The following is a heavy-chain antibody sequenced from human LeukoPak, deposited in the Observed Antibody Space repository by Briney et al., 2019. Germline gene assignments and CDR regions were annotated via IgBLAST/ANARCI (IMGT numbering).Heavy chain of an antibody. V-gene: IGHV1-69*05. CDR1: GGTFSSYA. J-gene: IGHJ4*02. CDR2: IIPIFGTA. Sequence: SVKVSCKASGGTFSSYAISWVRQAPGQGLEWMGGIIPIFGTANYAQKFQGRVTMTTDTSTSTAYMELRSLRSDDTAVYYCAREDDITIFGVVINPPDYWGQGTLVTVSS. D-gene: IGHD3-3*01. CDR3: AREDDITIFGVVINPPDY.